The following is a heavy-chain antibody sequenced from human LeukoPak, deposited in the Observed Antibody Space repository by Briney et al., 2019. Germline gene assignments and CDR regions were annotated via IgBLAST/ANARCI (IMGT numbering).Heavy chain of an antibody. CDR1: GGTFSSYT. CDR2: IIPILGIA. J-gene: IGHJ5*02. Sequence: SVKVSCKASGGTFSSYTISWVRQAPGQGLEWMGRIIPILGIANYAQKFQGRVTITADKSTSTAYIGLSSLRSEHTAVYYGTRGEQLRIFDPWGQGTLLTVSS. D-gene: IGHD6-6*01. CDR3: TRGEQLRIFDP. V-gene: IGHV1-69*02.